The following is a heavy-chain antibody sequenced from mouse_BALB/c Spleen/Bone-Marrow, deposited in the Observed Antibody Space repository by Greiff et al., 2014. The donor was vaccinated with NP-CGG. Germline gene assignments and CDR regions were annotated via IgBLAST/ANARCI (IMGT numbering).Heavy chain of an antibody. Sequence: EVQLQQSGPELVKPGASMKISCKASGYSFTGYTMNWVKQSHGKNLEWMGLINPYNGGTSYNQKFKGKATLTVDKSSSTAYMELLSLTSEDSAVYYCAKAGYYYAMDYWGQGTSVTVSS. CDR3: AKAGYYYAMDY. J-gene: IGHJ4*01. V-gene: IGHV1-18*01. CDR1: GYSFTGYT. CDR2: INPYNGGT.